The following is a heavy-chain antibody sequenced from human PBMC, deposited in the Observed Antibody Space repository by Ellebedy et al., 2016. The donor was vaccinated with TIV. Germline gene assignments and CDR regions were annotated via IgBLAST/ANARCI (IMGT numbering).Heavy chain of an antibody. CDR3: ARHRALPPGGPNKSYYFDY. Sequence: SETLSLTCTVSGGSISSYYWSWIRQPPGKGLEWIGYIYYSGSTNYNPSLKSRVTISVDTSKNQFSLKLSSVTAADTAVYYCARHRALPPGGPNKSYYFDYWGQGTLVTVSS. CDR2: IYYSGST. D-gene: IGHD1/OR15-1a*01. V-gene: IGHV4-59*08. J-gene: IGHJ4*02. CDR1: GGSISSYY.